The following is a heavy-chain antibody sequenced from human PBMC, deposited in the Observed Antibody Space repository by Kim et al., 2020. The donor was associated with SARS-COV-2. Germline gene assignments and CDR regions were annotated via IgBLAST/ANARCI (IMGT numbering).Heavy chain of an antibody. J-gene: IGHJ6*02. Sequence: GGSLRLSRAASGFTFSSYGMHWVRQAPGKGLEWVAVISYDGSNKYYADSVKGRFTISRDNSKNTLYLQMNSLRAEDTAVYYCANDFRTDYGGYYYGMDVWGQGPTVTVSS. CDR2: ISYDGSNK. D-gene: IGHD4-17*01. CDR3: ANDFRTDYGGYYYGMDV. CDR1: GFTFSSYG. V-gene: IGHV3-30*18.